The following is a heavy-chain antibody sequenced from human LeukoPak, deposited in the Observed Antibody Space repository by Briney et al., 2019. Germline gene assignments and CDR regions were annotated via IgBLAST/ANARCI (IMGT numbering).Heavy chain of an antibody. Sequence: ASVKVSCKASGYTFAGYYMHWVRQAPGQGLEWMGWINPNSGGTNYAQKFQGRVTMTRDTSISTAYMELSRLRSDDTAVYYCARGSIYMTTRPYYFDYWGQGTLVTVSS. CDR3: ARGSIYMTTRPYYFDY. CDR2: INPNSGGT. V-gene: IGHV1-2*02. D-gene: IGHD4-17*01. J-gene: IGHJ4*02. CDR1: GYTFAGYY.